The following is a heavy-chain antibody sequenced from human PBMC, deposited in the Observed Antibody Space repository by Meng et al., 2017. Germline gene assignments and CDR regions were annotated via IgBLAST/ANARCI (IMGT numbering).Heavy chain of an antibody. CDR2: INNDGSST. CDR3: AKDWQRWLPQGDYGMDV. CDR1: GFTFSSYW. D-gene: IGHD5-24*01. V-gene: IGHV3-74*01. Sequence: GESLKISCAASGFTFSSYWMHWVRQAPGKGLVWVSRINNDGSSTSHADSVKGRFTLSRDNSKNSLYLQMNSLRTEDTALYYCAKDWQRWLPQGDYGMDVWGQGTTVTVSS. J-gene: IGHJ6*02.